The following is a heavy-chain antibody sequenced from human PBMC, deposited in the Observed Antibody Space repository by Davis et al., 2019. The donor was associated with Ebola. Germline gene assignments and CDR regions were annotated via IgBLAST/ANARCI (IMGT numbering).Heavy chain of an antibody. J-gene: IGHJ5*02. D-gene: IGHD6-19*01. CDR1: GASISDGDYY. CDR2: MFYSGTT. Sequence: SETLSLTCSVSGASISDGDYYWSWIRQPPGKGLEWIAYMFYSGTTNYNPSLQSRVIISVDTSKNQFSLKLSSVTAADAAVYYCARVYSSGWYGWFDPWGPGTLVTV. CDR3: ARVYSSGWYGWFDP. V-gene: IGHV4-30-4*01.